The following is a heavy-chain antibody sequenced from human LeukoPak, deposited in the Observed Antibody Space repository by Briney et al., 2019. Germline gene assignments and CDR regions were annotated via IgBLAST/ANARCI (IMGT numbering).Heavy chain of an antibody. V-gene: IGHV4-4*02. D-gene: IGHD3-16*01. CDR2: ISLSGST. Sequence: SETLSLTCGVSGGSISSTNWYSWVRQPPGQGLEWIGEISLSGSTNYNPSLKSRVTISVDTSKNQFSLRLNSVTAADTALYYCARGSRGGYNWFDPWGQGTLVIVSS. J-gene: IGHJ5*02. CDR1: GGSISSTNW. CDR3: ARGSRGGYNWFDP.